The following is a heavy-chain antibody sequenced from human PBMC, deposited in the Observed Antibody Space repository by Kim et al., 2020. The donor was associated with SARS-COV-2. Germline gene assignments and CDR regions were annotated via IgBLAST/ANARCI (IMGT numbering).Heavy chain of an antibody. V-gene: IGHV4-39*07. D-gene: IGHD1-26*01. Sequence: SETLSLTCTVSGGSISSSSYYWGWIRQPPGKGLEWIGSIYYSGSTYYNPSLKSRVTISVDTSKNQFSLKLSSVTAADTAVYYCARINSGSYYFYYYYGMDGWGQGTTVTVSS. J-gene: IGHJ6*02. CDR1: GGSISSSSYY. CDR2: IYYSGST. CDR3: ARINSGSYYFYYYYGMDG.